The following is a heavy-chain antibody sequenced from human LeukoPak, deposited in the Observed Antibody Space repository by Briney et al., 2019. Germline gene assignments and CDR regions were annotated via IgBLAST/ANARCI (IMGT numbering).Heavy chain of an antibody. V-gene: IGHV5-51*01. D-gene: IGHD3-10*01. Sequence: GESLKISCQGSGYSINNYWIGWMRQMPGDGLQWMGIIHPGDSDIRYRPSFQGLVTISADMSISTAYLQWSSLKASDTAKYYCARQGGSGTFGAFNVWGQGTMVTVSS. CDR2: IHPGDSDI. CDR1: GYSINNYW. J-gene: IGHJ3*01. CDR3: ARQGGSGTFGAFNV.